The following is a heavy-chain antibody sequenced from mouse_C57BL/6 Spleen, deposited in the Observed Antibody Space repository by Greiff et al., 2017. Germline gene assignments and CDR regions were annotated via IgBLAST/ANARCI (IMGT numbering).Heavy chain of an antibody. CDR1: GYTFTDYD. CDR3: ASSKGSAMDY. V-gene: IGHV1-22*01. CDR2: INPNNGAT. J-gene: IGHJ4*01. Sequence: EVQLQQSGPELVKPGASVKMSCKASGYTFTDYDMNWVKQSQGKSLEWIGYINPNNGATTYNQKFKGKATLTVNKSSSSAYMELRSLTSEDSAVYYCASSKGSAMDYWGQGTSVTVSS.